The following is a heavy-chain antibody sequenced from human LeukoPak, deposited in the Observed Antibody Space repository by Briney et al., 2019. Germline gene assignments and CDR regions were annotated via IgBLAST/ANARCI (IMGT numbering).Heavy chain of an antibody. D-gene: IGHD7-27*01. CDR3: ARDYPGMITGVEKYFFDY. Sequence: GASVKVSCKASGYTFTGYYMHWVRQAPGQGLEWMGWINPNSGGTNYAQKFQGRVTMTRDTSISTAYMELSGLYSDDTAVYYCARDYPGMITGVEKYFFDYWGQGTLVTVSS. CDR1: GYTFTGYY. CDR2: INPNSGGT. V-gene: IGHV1-2*02. J-gene: IGHJ4*02.